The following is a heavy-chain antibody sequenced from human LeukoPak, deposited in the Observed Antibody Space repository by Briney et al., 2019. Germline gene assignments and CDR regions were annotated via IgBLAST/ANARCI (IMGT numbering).Heavy chain of an antibody. Sequence: PGGSLRLSCAASGFTFSSYAMSWVRQAPGKGXEWVSAISGSGGSTYYADSVKDRFTISRDNSKNTLYLQMNSLRAEDTAVYYCAKDWAVASSHPYYGMDVWGQGTTVTVSS. J-gene: IGHJ6*02. V-gene: IGHV3-23*01. CDR2: ISGSGGST. CDR3: AKDWAVASSHPYYGMDV. CDR1: GFTFSSYA. D-gene: IGHD6-19*01.